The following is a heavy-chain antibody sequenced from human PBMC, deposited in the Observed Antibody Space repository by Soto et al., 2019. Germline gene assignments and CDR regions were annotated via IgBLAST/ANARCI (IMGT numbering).Heavy chain of an antibody. J-gene: IGHJ5*02. CDR1: GGTFSSYA. CDR3: ARGKGGDIVLVPAATNWFDP. V-gene: IGHV1-69*12. D-gene: IGHD2-2*01. CDR2: IIPIFGTA. Sequence: QVQLVQSGAEVKKPGSSVKVSCKASGGTFSSYAISWVRQAPGQGLEWMGGIIPIFGTANYAQKFQGRVTITADESTSTAYMELSSLRSEDTAVYYCARGKGGDIVLVPAATNWFDPWGQGTLVTVSS.